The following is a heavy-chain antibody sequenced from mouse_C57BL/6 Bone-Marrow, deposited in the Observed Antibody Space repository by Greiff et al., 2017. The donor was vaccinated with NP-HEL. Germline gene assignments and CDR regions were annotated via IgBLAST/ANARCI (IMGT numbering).Heavy chain of an antibody. CDR1: GYTFTEYT. Sequence: VKLQESGAELVKPGASVKLSCKASGYTFTEYTIHWVKQRSGQGLEWIGWFYPGSGSIKYNEKFKDKASLTADKSSSTVYMELSRLTSEDSAVYFCARHEEEGNGDGFFDVWGTGTTVTVSS. D-gene: IGHD4-1*01. J-gene: IGHJ1*03. CDR3: ARHEEEGNGDGFFDV. CDR2: FYPGSGSI. V-gene: IGHV1-62-2*01.